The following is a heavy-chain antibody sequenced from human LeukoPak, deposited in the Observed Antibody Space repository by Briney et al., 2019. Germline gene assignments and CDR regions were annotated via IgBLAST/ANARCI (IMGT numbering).Heavy chain of an antibody. CDR2: INQDASAK. D-gene: IGHD5-12*01. J-gene: IGHJ4*02. V-gene: IGHV3-7*01. CDR1: GGSISSYY. Sequence: PSETLSLTCTVSGGSISSYYWSWIRQPPGKGLEWVANINQDASAKYYVASVKGRFTSSRDNAKNSIYLQMNSLRAGDTAVYYCARWDIRGTAHQLDYWGQGTLVTVSS. CDR3: ARWDIRGTAHQLDY.